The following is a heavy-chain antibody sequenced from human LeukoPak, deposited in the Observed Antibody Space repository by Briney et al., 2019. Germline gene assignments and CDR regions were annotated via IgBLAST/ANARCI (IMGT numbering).Heavy chain of an antibody. CDR2: IKQDGSEK. D-gene: IGHD2-15*01. Sequence: PGGSLRLSCAASGFIFSNYWMSWVRQAPGKGLEWVANIKQDGSEKYYVDSVKGRFTISRDNSKNTLYLQMNSLRAEDTAVYYCARGLVVVAASFDYYYYGMDVWGQGTTVTVSS. J-gene: IGHJ6*02. V-gene: IGHV3-7*01. CDR1: GFIFSNYW. CDR3: ARGLVVVAASFDYYYYGMDV.